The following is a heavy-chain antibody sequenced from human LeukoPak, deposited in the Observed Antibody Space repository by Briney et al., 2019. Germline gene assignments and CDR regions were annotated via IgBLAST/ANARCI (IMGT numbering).Heavy chain of an antibody. CDR1: NGFISGSSFY. Sequence: PSETLSLTCSVSNGFISGSSFYWGWIRQPPGKGLECIGSIYSRDKTYYNPSLKSRDAISLDTSKNQFSLKLNSVTAADTAEYYCARGPYYGSGSYYPYYYGMDVWGQGTTVTVSS. V-gene: IGHV4-39*07. CDR2: IYSRDKT. CDR3: ARGPYYGSGSYYPYYYGMDV. J-gene: IGHJ6*02. D-gene: IGHD3-10*01.